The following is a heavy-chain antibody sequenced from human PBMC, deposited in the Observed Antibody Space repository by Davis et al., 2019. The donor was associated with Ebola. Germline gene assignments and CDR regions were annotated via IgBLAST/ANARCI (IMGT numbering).Heavy chain of an antibody. V-gene: IGHV4-4*07. CDR1: GGSISSYY. D-gene: IGHD5-24*01. CDR2: ISTSWST. CDR3: ARGWAFDI. J-gene: IGHJ3*02. Sequence: PSETLSLTCTVSGGSISSYYWSWIRQPAGKGLEWIGRISTSWSTIYNPSLRSRVTMSLDTSKNQFSLKLSSVTAADTAVYYCARGWAFDIWGQGTMVTVSS.